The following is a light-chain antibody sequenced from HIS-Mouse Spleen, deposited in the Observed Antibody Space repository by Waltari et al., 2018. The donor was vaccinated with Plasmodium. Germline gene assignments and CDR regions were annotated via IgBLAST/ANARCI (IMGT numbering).Light chain of an antibody. CDR1: QSVSSN. CDR3: QQYNNWSFT. CDR2: GAS. Sequence: EIVMTQSPATLSVSPGERATLSCRASQSVSSNLAWYQQKPGQAPRLLIYGASTRATGIPARFSGSGSGTEVTLTISSLQSEEFAVYYCQQYNNWSFTFGPGTKVDIK. J-gene: IGKJ3*01. V-gene: IGKV3-15*01.